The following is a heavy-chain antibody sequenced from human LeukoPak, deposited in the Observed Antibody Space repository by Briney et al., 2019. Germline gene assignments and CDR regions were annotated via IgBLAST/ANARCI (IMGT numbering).Heavy chain of an antibody. J-gene: IGHJ5*02. D-gene: IGHD1-26*01. V-gene: IGHV3-23*01. CDR3: AKGSGSYPRWFAP. Sequence: PGGSLRLSCAASGFTFSSYAMSWVRQAPGKGLEWVSGISGSGGSTYYADSVKGRFIISRDNSKNTLYLQMSSLRAEDTAVYYCAKGSGSYPRWFAPWGQGTQVTVSS. CDR2: ISGSGGST. CDR1: GFTFSSYA.